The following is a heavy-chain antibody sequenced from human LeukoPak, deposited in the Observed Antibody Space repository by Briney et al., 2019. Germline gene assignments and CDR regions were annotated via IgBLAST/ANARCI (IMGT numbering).Heavy chain of an antibody. CDR1: GYTFTSYY. J-gene: IGHJ4*02. D-gene: IGHD3-10*01. CDR2: INPSGGNT. Sequence: ASVKVSCKASGYTFTSYYMHWVRQAPGQGLEWMGIINPSGGNTSYAQKFQGRVTMTRDTSTSTVYMELSSLRSEDTAVYYCARDLPIDGDYYGSGSQDYWGQGTLVTVSS. CDR3: ARDLPIDGDYYGSGSQDY. V-gene: IGHV1-46*01.